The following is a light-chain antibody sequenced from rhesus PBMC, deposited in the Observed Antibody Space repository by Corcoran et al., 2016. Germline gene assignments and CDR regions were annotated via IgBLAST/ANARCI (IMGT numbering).Light chain of an antibody. CDR2: RVS. J-gene: IGKJ3*01. CDR1: ESLLNSDGRTY. Sequence: DIVMTQTPPSLPVTPGEPASISCRSSESLLNSDGRTYLYWYLQKPGQASRLLISRVSNRFSGVPDRFRGSGSETDFTLKISRVETEDVGTYYCMQALQTPFTFGPGTKLDI. V-gene: IGKV2-73*01. CDR3: MQALQTPFT.